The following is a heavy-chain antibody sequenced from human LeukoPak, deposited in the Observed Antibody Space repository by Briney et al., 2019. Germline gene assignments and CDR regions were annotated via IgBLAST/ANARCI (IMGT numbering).Heavy chain of an antibody. D-gene: IGHD3-22*01. J-gene: IGHJ4*02. V-gene: IGHV4-34*01. CDR2: INHSGST. CDR1: GGSFSGYY. Sequence: SETLSLTCAVYGGSFSGYYWSWIRQPPGKGLEWIGEINHSGSTNYNTSLKSRVTISVDTSKNQFSLKLSSVTAADTAVYYCARGYYDSSGYYYYFDYWGQGTLVTVSS. CDR3: ARGYYDSSGYYYYFDY.